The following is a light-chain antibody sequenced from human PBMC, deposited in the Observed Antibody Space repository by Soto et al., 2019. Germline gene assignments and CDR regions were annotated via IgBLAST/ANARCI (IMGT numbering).Light chain of an antibody. Sequence: VLTQPPSASGTPGQRVTISCSTSSSNLGDNTVNWYQQVPGAAPKLLIYSYDQRPSGVPDRFSGSKSGTSASLAISGLQSEDEADYYCAAWDASLDGYVFGTGTKLTVL. V-gene: IGLV1-44*01. CDR2: SYD. J-gene: IGLJ1*01. CDR1: SSNLGDNT. CDR3: AAWDASLDGYV.